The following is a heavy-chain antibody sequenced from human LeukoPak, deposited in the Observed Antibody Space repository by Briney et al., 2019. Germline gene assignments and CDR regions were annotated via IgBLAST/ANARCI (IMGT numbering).Heavy chain of an antibody. CDR3: ARAIKGGSYYDYFDY. CDR2: INSDGSST. Sequence: GGSLRLSCAASGFTFSSYWMHWVRQAPGKGLVWVSRINSDGSSTSYADSVKGRFTISRDNAKNTLYLQMNSLRAEDTAVYYCARAIKGGSYYDYFDYWGQGTLVTVSS. J-gene: IGHJ4*02. CDR1: GFTFSSYW. D-gene: IGHD1-26*01. V-gene: IGHV3-74*01.